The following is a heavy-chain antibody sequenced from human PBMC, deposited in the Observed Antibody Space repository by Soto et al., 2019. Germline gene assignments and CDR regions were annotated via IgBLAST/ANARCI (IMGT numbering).Heavy chain of an antibody. CDR1: VYTFTSYD. CDR2: MNPNSGNT. V-gene: IGHV1-8*01. CDR3: ARVRFLEWDYYYYMDV. J-gene: IGHJ6*03. Sequence: ASVTVSCTASVYTFTSYDSNWVRQATGQGLEWMGWMNPNSGNTGYAQKFQGRVTMTRNTSISTAYMELSSLRSEDTAVYYCARVRFLEWDYYYYMDVWGKGTTVTVSS. D-gene: IGHD3-3*01.